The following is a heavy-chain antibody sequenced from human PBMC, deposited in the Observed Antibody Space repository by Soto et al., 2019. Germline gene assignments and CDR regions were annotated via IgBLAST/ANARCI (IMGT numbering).Heavy chain of an antibody. V-gene: IGHV4-59*05. CDR3: ASQQLVHYYYGMDV. J-gene: IGHJ6*02. Sequence: SETLSLTCSVSGASIRSYYYTWIRRTPGKGLEWIGSIYYSGSTYYNPSLKSRVTISVDTSKNQFSLKLSSVTAADTAVYYCASQQLVHYYYGMDVWGQGTTVTVSS. CDR2: IYYSGST. D-gene: IGHD6-13*01. CDR1: GASIRSYY.